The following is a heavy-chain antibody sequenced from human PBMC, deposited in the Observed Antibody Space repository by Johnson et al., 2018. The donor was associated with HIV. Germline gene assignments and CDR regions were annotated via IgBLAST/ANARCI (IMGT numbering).Heavy chain of an antibody. CDR3: ASGIAVAGTFLDAFDI. CDR1: GFIFSSYG. Sequence: QVQLVESGGGVVQPGRSLRLSCAASGFIFSSYGMHWVRQAPGKGLEWVAVIWYDGSNKYYADSVKGRFTISRDNSKNTLYLQMNSLRAEDTAVYYCASGIAVAGTFLDAFDIWGQGTMVTVSS. V-gene: IGHV3-33*01. D-gene: IGHD6-19*01. CDR2: IWYDGSNK. J-gene: IGHJ3*02.